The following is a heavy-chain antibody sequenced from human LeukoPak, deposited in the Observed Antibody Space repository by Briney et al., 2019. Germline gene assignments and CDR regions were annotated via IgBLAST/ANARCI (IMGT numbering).Heavy chain of an antibody. Sequence: ASVKVSCKASGYTFTGYYMHWVRQAPGQGLEWMGWINPNSGGTNYAQKFQGRVTMTRDTSISTAYMELSRLRSDDTAVHYCARDSPNHEYFDYWGQGTLVTVSS. D-gene: IGHD1-14*01. CDR1: GYTFTGYY. V-gene: IGHV1-2*02. CDR2: INPNSGGT. CDR3: ARDSPNHEYFDY. J-gene: IGHJ4*02.